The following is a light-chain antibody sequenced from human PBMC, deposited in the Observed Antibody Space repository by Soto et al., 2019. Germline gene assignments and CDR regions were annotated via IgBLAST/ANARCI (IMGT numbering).Light chain of an antibody. V-gene: IGKV1-39*01. J-gene: IGKJ2*01. CDR1: QSITTH. CDR2: AAS. Sequence: DIQMTQSPSSLSASVGDRVTMTCRASQSITTHVNWYQQKPGKAPKLLIYAASILQSGVPSSFSGSGSGTDFTITISSRQPEDFATYFCQQSYSTPTPPTFGQGTKVEIK. CDR3: QQSYSTPTPPT.